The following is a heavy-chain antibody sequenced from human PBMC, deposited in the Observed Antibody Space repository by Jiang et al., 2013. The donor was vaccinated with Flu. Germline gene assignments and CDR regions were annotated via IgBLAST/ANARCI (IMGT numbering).Heavy chain of an antibody. J-gene: IGHJ4*02. V-gene: IGHV3-30-3*01. CDR2: ISYDGSNK. Sequence: SGFTFSSYAMHWVRQAPGKGLEWVAVISYDGSNKYYADSVKGRFTISRDNSKNTLYLQMNSLRAEDTAVYYCARGEATNFDYWGQGTLVPVSS. D-gene: IGHD5-12*01. CDR1: GFTFSSYA. CDR3: ARGEATNFDY.